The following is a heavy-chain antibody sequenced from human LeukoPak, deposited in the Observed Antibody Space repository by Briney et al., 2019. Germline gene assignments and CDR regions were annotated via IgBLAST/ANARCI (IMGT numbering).Heavy chain of an antibody. D-gene: IGHD2-2*02. Sequence: GGSLRLSCAASAFTFDDYGMSWVRQAPGKGLEWASGINWNGGSTGYADSVKGRFTISRDNAKNSLYLQMNSLRAEDTALYYCARRDIVVVPASILGAFDIWGQGTMVTVSS. CDR1: AFTFDDYG. J-gene: IGHJ3*02. CDR2: INWNGGST. CDR3: ARRDIVVVPASILGAFDI. V-gene: IGHV3-20*04.